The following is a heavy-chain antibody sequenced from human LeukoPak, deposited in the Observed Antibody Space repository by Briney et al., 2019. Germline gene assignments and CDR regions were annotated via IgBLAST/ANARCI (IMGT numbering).Heavy chain of an antibody. CDR1: GFTFSSYG. V-gene: IGHV3-30*18. D-gene: IGHD2-15*01. J-gene: IGHJ4*02. CDR3: AKDLRVVPHYLDY. CDR2: ISYDGSNK. Sequence: GGSLRLSCAASGFTFSSYGMHWVRQAPGKGLEWVAIISYDGSNKYYADSVQGRFTISRDNSKNTLYLQMSRLRAEDTAMYYCAKDLRVVPHYLDYWGQGTLVTVSS.